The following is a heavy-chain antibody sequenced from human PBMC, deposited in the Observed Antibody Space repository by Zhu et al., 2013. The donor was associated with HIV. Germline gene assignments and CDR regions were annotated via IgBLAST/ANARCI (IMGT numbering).Heavy chain of an antibody. J-gene: IGHJ6*02. V-gene: IGHV1-69*01. CDR1: GGTFRTNA. D-gene: IGHD1-7*01. CDR2: TIPMYETS. Sequence: QVQLVQSGAEVKKPGSSVRVSCKASGGTFRTNAFSWVRQAPGQGLEWMGGTIPMYETSSYAQKMRGRLSITADESTRTVYMDLTSLTSDDTAIYFCAREELELRDLHYHYFFAMDVWGQGTTVTVSS. CDR3: AREELELRDLHYHYFFAMDV.